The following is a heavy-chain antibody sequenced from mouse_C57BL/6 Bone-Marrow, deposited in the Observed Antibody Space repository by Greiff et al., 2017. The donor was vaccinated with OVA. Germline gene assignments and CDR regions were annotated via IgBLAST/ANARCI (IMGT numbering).Heavy chain of an antibody. J-gene: IGHJ3*01. Sequence: QVQLQQPGAELVMPGASVKLSCKASGYTFTSYWMHWVKQRPGQGLEWIGEIDPSDSYTNYNQTFKGPSTLTVDKSSSTVYMQISSLTAEDSAVYYCARESGSSYPTFAYWGQGTLVTVSA. CDR1: GYTFTSYW. CDR3: ARESGSSYPTFAY. V-gene: IGHV1-69*01. CDR2: IDPSDSYT. D-gene: IGHD1-1*01.